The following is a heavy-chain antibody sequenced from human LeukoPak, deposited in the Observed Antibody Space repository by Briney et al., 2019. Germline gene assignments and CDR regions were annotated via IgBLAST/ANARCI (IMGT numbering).Heavy chain of an antibody. CDR2: ISSNGGST. CDR1: GFTFSSYA. J-gene: IGHJ4*02. Sequence: GGSLRLSCAASGFTFSSYAMHWVRQAPGKGLEYVSAISSNGGSTYYANSVKGRFTISRDNSKNTLYLQMNSLRAEDTAVYYCAKDRYYHSSGYYGIFDYWGQGTLVTVSS. D-gene: IGHD3-22*01. CDR3: AKDRYYHSSGYYGIFDY. V-gene: IGHV3-64*01.